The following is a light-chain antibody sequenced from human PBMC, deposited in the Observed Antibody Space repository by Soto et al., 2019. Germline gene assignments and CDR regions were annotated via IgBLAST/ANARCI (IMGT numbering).Light chain of an antibody. CDR2: LNSGGSH. V-gene: IGLV4-69*01. Sequence: QPVLTQSPSASASLGASVKLTCTLSSGHSSYAIAWHQQQPEKGPRYLMKLNSGGSHSKGDGIPDRFSGSSSGAERYLTISSLQSEDEADYYCQTWGTGLLVFGGGTKVTVL. J-gene: IGLJ3*02. CDR1: SGHSSYA. CDR3: QTWGTGLLV.